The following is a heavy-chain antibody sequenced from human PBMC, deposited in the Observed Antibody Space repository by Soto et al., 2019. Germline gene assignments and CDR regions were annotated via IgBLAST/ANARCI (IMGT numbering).Heavy chain of an antibody. Sequence: PGGSLRLSCAASGFTFSSYGMHWVRQAPGKGLEWVAVIWYDGSNKYYADSVKGRFTISRDNSKNTPYLQMNSLRAEDTAVYYCAREGGPGSPGALDYYYGMDVWGQGTTVTVSS. V-gene: IGHV3-33*01. CDR1: GFTFSSYG. D-gene: IGHD7-27*01. CDR2: IWYDGSNK. J-gene: IGHJ6*02. CDR3: AREGGPGSPGALDYYYGMDV.